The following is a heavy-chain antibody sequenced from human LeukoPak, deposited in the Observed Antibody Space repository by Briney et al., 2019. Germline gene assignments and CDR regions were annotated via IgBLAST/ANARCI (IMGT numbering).Heavy chain of an antibody. D-gene: IGHD3-10*02. J-gene: IGHJ3*02. V-gene: IGHV4-61*02. CDR3: ARADMFDYWAFDI. Sequence: PSETLSLTCTVSGRSISSGSYYWSWIRQPAGNGLESIRRIYTSGSTNYNPSLKSRVTISVDTSKNQFSLKLSSVTAADTAVYYCARADMFDYWAFDIWGQGTMVTVSS. CDR2: IYTSGST. CDR1: GRSISSGSYY.